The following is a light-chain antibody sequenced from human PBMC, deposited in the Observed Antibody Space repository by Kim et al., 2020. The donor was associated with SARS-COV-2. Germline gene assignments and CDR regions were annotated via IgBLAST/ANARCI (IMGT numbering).Light chain of an antibody. Sequence: SSELTQDPAVSVALGQTVRITCQGDSLRSYYASWYQQKPGQAPVLVIYGKNNRPSGIPDRFSGSSSGNTASLTITGAQAEDEAGYYCNSRDSSGNHWGFG. CDR1: SLRSYY. V-gene: IGLV3-19*01. CDR2: GKN. CDR3: NSRDSSGNHWG. J-gene: IGLJ3*02.